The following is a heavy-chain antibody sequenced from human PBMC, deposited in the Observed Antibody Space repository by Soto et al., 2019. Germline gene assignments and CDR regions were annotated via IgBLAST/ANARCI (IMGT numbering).Heavy chain of an antibody. V-gene: IGHV4-39*01. CDR2: IYYSGST. D-gene: IGHD3-16*02. J-gene: IGHJ4*02. CDR1: GGSISSSSYY. CDR3: ARSYDYIWGSYRYVFDY. Sequence: PSETLSLTCTVSGGSISSSSYYWGWIRQPPGKGLEWIGSIYYSGSTYYNPSLKSRVTISVDTSKNQFSLRSEDTAVYYCARSYDYIWGSYRYVFDYWGQGTLVTVSS.